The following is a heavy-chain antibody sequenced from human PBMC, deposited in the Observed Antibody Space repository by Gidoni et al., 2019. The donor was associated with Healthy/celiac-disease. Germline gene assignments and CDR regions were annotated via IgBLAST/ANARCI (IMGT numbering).Heavy chain of an antibody. Sequence: QVQLQESGPGLVKPSQTLSLTCTVSGGSIRSGGYYWSWIRQHPGKGLEWIGHIYYSGSTYYNPSLKSRVTISVDTSKNQFSLKLSSVTAADTAVYYCASEYDFWSGYPVYGMDVWGQGTTVTVSS. V-gene: IGHV4-31*03. CDR3: ASEYDFWSGYPVYGMDV. J-gene: IGHJ6*02. CDR1: GGSIRSGGYY. D-gene: IGHD3-3*01. CDR2: IYYSGST.